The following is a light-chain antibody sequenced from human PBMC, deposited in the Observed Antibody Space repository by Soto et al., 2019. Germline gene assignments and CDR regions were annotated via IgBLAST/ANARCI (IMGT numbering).Light chain of an antibody. V-gene: IGLV1-47*01. J-gene: IGLJ1*01. CDR2: RNN. CDR3: ATWDDSLSGYV. CDR1: SYNIGSNS. Sequence: QSVLTQPPSASGTPGQRVTISCSGSSYNIGSNSVHWYQQLPGTAPKLLIHRNNQRPSGVPDRFSGSKSGTSASLAISGLRSEDEADYYCATWDDSLSGYVFGTGTKVTVL.